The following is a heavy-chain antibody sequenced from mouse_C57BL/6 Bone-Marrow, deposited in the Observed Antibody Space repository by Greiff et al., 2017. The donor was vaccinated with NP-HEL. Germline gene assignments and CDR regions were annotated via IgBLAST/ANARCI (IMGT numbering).Heavy chain of an antibody. CDR1: GYSFTSYY. CDR2: IYPGSGNT. Sequence: VQLQQSGPELVKPGASVKISCKASGYSFTSYYIHWVKQRPGQGLEWIGWIYPGSGNTKYNQKFKDKATLTADKSSSTAYMQLSSLTYEDSAVYYCARYPYSKRAMDYWGQGTSVTVSS. J-gene: IGHJ4*01. V-gene: IGHV1-66*01. D-gene: IGHD2-5*01. CDR3: ARYPYSKRAMDY.